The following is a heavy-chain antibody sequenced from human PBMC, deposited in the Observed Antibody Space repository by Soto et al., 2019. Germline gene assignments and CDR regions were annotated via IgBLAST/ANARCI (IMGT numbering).Heavy chain of an antibody. CDR3: ARANISGSLLSFDY. CDR2: INAGNGNT. CDR1: GYTFTSYA. D-gene: IGHD3-10*01. V-gene: IGHV1-3*01. J-gene: IGHJ4*02. Sequence: QVQLVQSGAEVKKPGASVKVSCKASGYTFTSYAMHWVRQAPGQRLEWMGWINAGNGNTKYSQKFQGRVTMTSATPASTAYRGLSSLRSEDTAVYYCARANISGSLLSFDYCGQVTLVTVSS.